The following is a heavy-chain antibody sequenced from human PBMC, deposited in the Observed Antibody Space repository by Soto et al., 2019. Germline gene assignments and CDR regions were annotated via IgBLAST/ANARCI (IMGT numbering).Heavy chain of an antibody. CDR1: GGAIYIGGYY. V-gene: IGHV4-31*03. Sequence: SETLSLTCTVSGGAIYIGGYYWTWIRQHPGKGLEWIGYIYHTGKTYYNPSLGSRVTMSVDTSKNQFSLKLASVTAADTAVYYCARDGSSTAKWFDPWGQGTLVTVSS. J-gene: IGHJ5*02. CDR3: ARDGSSTAKWFDP. D-gene: IGHD2-2*01. CDR2: IYHTGKT.